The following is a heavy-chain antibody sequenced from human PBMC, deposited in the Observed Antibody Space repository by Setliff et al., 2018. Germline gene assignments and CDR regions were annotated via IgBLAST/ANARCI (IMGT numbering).Heavy chain of an antibody. CDR3: ARGGTFRYFDF. V-gene: IGHV4-59*01. Sequence: SETLSLTCTVSDGSLSTYYWSWIRQPPGKGLEFIGYVYYSGTANYSPSLRSRLTISVDTSKNQFSLKLRSVTAADTAVYYCARGGTFRYFDFWGQGAPVTAPQ. J-gene: IGHJ4*02. D-gene: IGHD5-12*01. CDR1: DGSLSTYY. CDR2: VYYSGTA.